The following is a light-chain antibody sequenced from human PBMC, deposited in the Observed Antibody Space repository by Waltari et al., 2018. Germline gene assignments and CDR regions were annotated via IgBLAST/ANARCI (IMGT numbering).Light chain of an antibody. CDR2: AAT. CDR1: QRVSSN. V-gene: IGKV3-15*01. CDR3: QQYNNWPYL. J-gene: IGKJ2*01. Sequence: EIVMTQSTATPSGAPGERATLSCRASQRVSSNLAWYQQKPGQAPRLLIYAATTRAAGIPARFIGSGSGTELTLTISSLQSEDFEVYYWQQYNNWPYLFGQGTTLEIK.